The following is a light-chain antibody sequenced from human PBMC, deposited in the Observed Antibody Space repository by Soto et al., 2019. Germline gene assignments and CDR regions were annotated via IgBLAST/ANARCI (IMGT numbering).Light chain of an antibody. V-gene: IGKV1-39*01. CDR3: QQSYITPFT. CDR1: QNIATY. Sequence: DIQMTQSPSSLSASIGDRVTITCQTSQNIATYLHWYQQKPGKAPKLLIYAAANLQSGVPSRFGGSGSGTDFTLTITNLQPEDFATYYCQQSYITPFTFGPGTKVDIK. J-gene: IGKJ3*01. CDR2: AAA.